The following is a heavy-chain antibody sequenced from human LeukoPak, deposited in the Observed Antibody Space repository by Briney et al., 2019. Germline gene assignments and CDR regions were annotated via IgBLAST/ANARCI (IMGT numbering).Heavy chain of an antibody. V-gene: IGHV3-21*01. Sequence: SGGSLRLSCAASGFTFNTFNMNWVRQAPGKGLEWVSSITSGGDYIYYADSVKGRFTTSRDNAKNSLSLQLNSLRVEDTAVYYCARGHYDVLAASYKWTPDYWGQGTLVTVSP. J-gene: IGHJ4*02. D-gene: IGHD3-9*01. CDR1: GFTFNTFN. CDR2: ITSGGDYI. CDR3: ARGHYDVLAASYKWTPDY.